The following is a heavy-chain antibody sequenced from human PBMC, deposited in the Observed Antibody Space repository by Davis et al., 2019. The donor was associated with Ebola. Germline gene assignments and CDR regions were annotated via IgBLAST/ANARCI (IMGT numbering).Heavy chain of an antibody. V-gene: IGHV4-61*08. J-gene: IGHJ5*02. CDR2: IYYSGST. CDR1: GGSISSGGYY. CDR3: ARDSGYYDRGFDP. Sequence: PSETLSLTCTVSGGSISSGGYYWSWIRQHPGKGLEWIGYIYYSGSTNYNPSLKSRVTISVDTSKNQFSLKLSSVTAADTAVYYCARDSGYYDRGFDPWGQGTLVTVSS. D-gene: IGHD3-22*01.